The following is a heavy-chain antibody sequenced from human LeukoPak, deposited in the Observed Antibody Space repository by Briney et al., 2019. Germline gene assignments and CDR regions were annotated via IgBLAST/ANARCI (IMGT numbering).Heavy chain of an antibody. CDR3: AKTYYYDPFDF. V-gene: IGHV4-39*01. CDR1: GRSISNSGYC. CDR2: IYYSGST. J-gene: IGHJ4*02. Sequence: SETLSLTCTVSGRSISNSGYCWGWIRQPPAKGLEWNGNIYYSGSTYYNPSLKSRVTISVDTSKNQCSLKLSSVTAADTAVYYCAKTYYYDPFDFWGQGTLVTVSS. D-gene: IGHD3-22*01.